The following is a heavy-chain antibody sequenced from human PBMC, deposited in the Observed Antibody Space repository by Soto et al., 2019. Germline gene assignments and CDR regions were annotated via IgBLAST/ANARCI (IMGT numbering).Heavy chain of an antibody. CDR3: ARDMVRGGYFDY. V-gene: IGHV4-30-4*01. J-gene: IGHJ4*02. D-gene: IGHD3-10*01. Sequence: PSETLSLTCTVSGGSISSGDYYWSWIRQPPGKGLEWIGYIYYSGSTYYNPPLKSRVTISVDTSKNQFSLKLSSVTAADTAVYYCARDMVRGGYFDYWGQGTLVTVSS. CDR2: IYYSGST. CDR1: GGSISSGDYY.